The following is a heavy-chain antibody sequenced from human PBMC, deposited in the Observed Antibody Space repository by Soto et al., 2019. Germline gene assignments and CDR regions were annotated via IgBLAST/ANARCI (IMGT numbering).Heavy chain of an antibody. V-gene: IGHV3-53*01. CDR1: GFTVSSNY. J-gene: IGHJ4*02. D-gene: IGHD3-10*01. Sequence: GGSLRLSCAASGFTVSSNYMSWVRQAPGKGLEWVSVIYSGGSTYYADSVKGRFTISRDNSKNTLYLQMNSLRAEDTAVYYCASQRITMVRGASGTLDYWGQGTLVTVSS. CDR2: IYSGGST. CDR3: ASQRITMVRGASGTLDY.